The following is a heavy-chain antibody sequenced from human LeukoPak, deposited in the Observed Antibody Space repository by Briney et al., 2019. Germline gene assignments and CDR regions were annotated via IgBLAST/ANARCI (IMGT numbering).Heavy chain of an antibody. CDR3: ARAVGATTWAYYYYMDV. Sequence: ASVKVSCKASGYTFTSYDINWVRQATGQGLEWMGWMNPNSGNTGYAQKFQGRVTMTRNTSISTAYMELSSLRSEDTAVYYCARAVGATTWAYYYYMDVWGKGTTVTVSS. CDR1: GYTFTSYD. D-gene: IGHD1-26*01. CDR2: MNPNSGNT. V-gene: IGHV1-8*01. J-gene: IGHJ6*03.